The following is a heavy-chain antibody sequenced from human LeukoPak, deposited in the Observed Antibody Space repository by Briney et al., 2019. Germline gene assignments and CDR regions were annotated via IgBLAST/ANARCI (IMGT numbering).Heavy chain of an antibody. J-gene: IGHJ4*02. CDR2: ISASGGTT. Sequence: PGGSLRLSCAVSGFTFSSYAMRWVRQAPAKGLERVSAISASGGTTYYADSVKGRFTIYRDNSKNTLYLQMNSLRAEDTAVYYCAKDLPPTTVNYWGLFDYWGQGTLVTVSS. CDR1: GFTFSSYA. CDR3: AKDLPPTTVNYWGLFDY. V-gene: IGHV3-23*01. D-gene: IGHD4-17*01.